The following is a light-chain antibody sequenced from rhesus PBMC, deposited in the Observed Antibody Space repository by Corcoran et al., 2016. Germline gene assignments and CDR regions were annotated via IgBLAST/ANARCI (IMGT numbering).Light chain of an antibody. V-gene: IGKV1-38*01. J-gene: IGKJ4*01. CDR3: QLRNSESLT. CDR1: QGINSF. Sequence: DIQLTQSPSSLPASVGDRVTITCRASQGINSFLAWYQQKSGRAPKLLINDASTLHSGVPSRFSGSGSGTEFTLTLSSLPPEDFATYYCQLRNSESLTFGEGTRVEIK. CDR2: DAS.